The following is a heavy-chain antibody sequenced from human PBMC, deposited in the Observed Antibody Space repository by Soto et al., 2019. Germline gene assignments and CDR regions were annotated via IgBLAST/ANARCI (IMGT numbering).Heavy chain of an antibody. Sequence: QLQLQESGPGLVKPSQTLSLTCTVSGDSIASSSFYWAWVRQTPGRGLEWIATIFSSGSTYYNPSLKSRVTISVDTSKNQFSLRLTSVTAADTSMYYCARHEMVLRYFDGLGPFDPWGQGILVTVSS. CDR1: GDSIASSSFY. CDR2: IFSSGST. V-gene: IGHV4-39*01. CDR3: ARHEMVLRYFDGLGPFDP. D-gene: IGHD3-9*01. J-gene: IGHJ5*02.